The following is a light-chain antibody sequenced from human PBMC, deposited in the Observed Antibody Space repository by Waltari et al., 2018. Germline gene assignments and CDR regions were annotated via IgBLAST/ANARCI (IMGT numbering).Light chain of an antibody. J-gene: IGLJ1*01. CDR2: EGS. CDR3: SSYAGSSTLYV. V-gene: IGLV2-23*01. CDR1: SRDVGDYNL. Sequence: QSALTQPAPASGSPGQSITISSTGTSRDVGDYNLVSWYQQHPGKAPKLMIYEGSTRPSGVSNRFSGSKSGNTASLTISGLQAEDEADYFCSSYAGSSTLYVFGTGTKVTVL.